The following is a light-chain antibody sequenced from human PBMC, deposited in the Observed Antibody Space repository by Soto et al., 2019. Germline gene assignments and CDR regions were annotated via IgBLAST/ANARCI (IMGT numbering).Light chain of an antibody. V-gene: IGLV2-14*01. Sequence: QSALTQPASVSGSPGQSITISCTGTSSDVGGYNYVSWYQQHPGKAPKLMIYDVSDRPSGVSNRFSGSKSGNTASLTISGLQAEDGADYYCSSFTSRNTYVFGAGTKVTVL. J-gene: IGLJ1*01. CDR2: DVS. CDR1: SSDVGGYNY. CDR3: SSFTSRNTYV.